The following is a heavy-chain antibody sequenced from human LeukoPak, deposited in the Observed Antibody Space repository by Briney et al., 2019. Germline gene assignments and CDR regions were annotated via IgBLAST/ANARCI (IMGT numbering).Heavy chain of an antibody. Sequence: GGSLRLSCAASGFTFSNYWMHWVRPAPGKGLVWVSRINSDGSSTSYADSVKGRFTISRDNAKNTLYLQLNSLRAEDTAVYYCARGGFCSGGSCPVDYYYYMDVWGKGTTVTVSS. V-gene: IGHV3-74*01. CDR3: ARGGFCSGGSCPVDYYYYMDV. CDR2: INSDGSST. D-gene: IGHD2-15*01. CDR1: GFTFSNYW. J-gene: IGHJ6*03.